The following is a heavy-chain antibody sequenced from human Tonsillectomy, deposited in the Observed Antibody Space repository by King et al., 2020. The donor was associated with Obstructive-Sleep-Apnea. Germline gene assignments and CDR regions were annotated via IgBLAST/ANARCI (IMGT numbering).Heavy chain of an antibody. D-gene: IGHD4-17*01. CDR1: GFTFSTNA. CDR2: ISGSGGSK. Sequence: QLVQSGGGLVQPGGSLRISCAASGFTFSTNAMNWVRQAPGKGLEWVSGISGSGGSKYYADSVKGRFTISRDNSKNTLYLQMNSLRAEDTAVYYCAKGHGDPGYFDYWGKGTLVTVSS. J-gene: IGHJ4*02. CDR3: AKGHGDPGYFDY. V-gene: IGHV3-23*04.